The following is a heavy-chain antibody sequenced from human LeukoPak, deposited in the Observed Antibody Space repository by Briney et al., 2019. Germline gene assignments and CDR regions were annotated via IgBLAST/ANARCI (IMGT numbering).Heavy chain of an antibody. CDR1: GGTFSSYA. D-gene: IGHD6-19*01. V-gene: IGHV1-69*04. Sequence: ASVKVSCKASGGTFSSYAISWVRQAPGQGLEWMGRIIPILGIANYAQKFQGRVTITADKSTSTAYMELSSLRSEDTAVYYCAREEEYSSGWYFDYWGQGTLVTVSS. CDR3: AREEEYSSGWYFDY. J-gene: IGHJ4*02. CDR2: IIPILGIA.